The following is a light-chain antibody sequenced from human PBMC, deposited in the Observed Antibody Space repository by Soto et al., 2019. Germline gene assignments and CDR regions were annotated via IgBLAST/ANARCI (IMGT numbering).Light chain of an antibody. CDR1: SSDFGGYNY. CDR2: EVT. J-gene: IGLJ2*01. CDR3: RSFAGSNYPVV. Sequence: QSVLTQPPSSSGSPGQSVAISCTGTSSDFGGYNYVAWFQQHPGKAPKLIIYEVTKRPSGVPDRFSGSKSGNTASLTVSGLQAADEADYYCRSFAGSNYPVVFGGGTQLTVL. V-gene: IGLV2-8*01.